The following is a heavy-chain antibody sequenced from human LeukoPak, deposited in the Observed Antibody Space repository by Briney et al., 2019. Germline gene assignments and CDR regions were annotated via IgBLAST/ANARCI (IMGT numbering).Heavy chain of an antibody. Sequence: GGSLRLSCAASGFTFSSYWMSWVRQAPGKGREWLANIKQDGSEKYYVDSVKGRFTISRDNAKNSLYLQMNSLRAEDTAVYYCAREVRGSNEYYYYYYGMDVWGKGTTVTVSS. CDR2: IKQDGSEK. CDR1: GFTFSSYW. J-gene: IGHJ6*04. CDR3: AREVRGSNEYYYYYYGMDV. V-gene: IGHV3-7*03. D-gene: IGHD4-11*01.